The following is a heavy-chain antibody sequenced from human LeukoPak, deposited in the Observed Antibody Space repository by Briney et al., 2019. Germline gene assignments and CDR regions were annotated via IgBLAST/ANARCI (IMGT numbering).Heavy chain of an antibody. D-gene: IGHD3-22*01. CDR3: ARSDYYDSSGYYYPAVAAFDI. V-gene: IGHV3-9*01. CDR1: GFTFDDYA. Sequence: GGSLRLSCAASGFTFDDYAMHWVRQAPGKGLEWVSGISWNSGSIGYADSVKGRFTISRDNAKNSLYLQMNSLRAEDTAVYYCARSDYYDSSGYYYPAVAAFDIWGQGTMVTVSS. J-gene: IGHJ3*02. CDR2: ISWNSGSI.